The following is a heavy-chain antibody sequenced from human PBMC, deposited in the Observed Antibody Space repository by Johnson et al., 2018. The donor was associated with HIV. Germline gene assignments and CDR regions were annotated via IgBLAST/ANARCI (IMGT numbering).Heavy chain of an antibody. J-gene: IGHJ3*02. CDR1: GFTFSSYG. V-gene: IGHV3-30*02. CDR2: IWYDGSNK. CDR3: AKAGYSSSWYWGDAFDI. Sequence: VQLVESGGGLVQPGGSLRLSCAASGFTFSSYGMHWVRQAPGKGLQWVAAIWYDGSNKYYADSVKGRFTISRDNSKNTLYLQMNSLRAEDTALYYCAKAGYSSSWYWGDAFDIWGQGTMVTVSS. D-gene: IGHD6-13*01.